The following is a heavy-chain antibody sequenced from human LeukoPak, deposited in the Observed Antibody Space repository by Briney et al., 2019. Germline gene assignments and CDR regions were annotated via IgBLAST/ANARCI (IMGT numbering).Heavy chain of an antibody. D-gene: IGHD3-10*01. CDR2: MNPNSGNT. V-gene: IGHV1-8*01. CDR3: ARQGLWFGEFNDY. Sequence: ASVKVSCKASGYTFTSYDINWVRQTTGQGLEWMGWMNPNSGNTGYAQKFQGRVTMTRNTSISTAYMELSSLRSEDTAVYYCARQGLWFGEFNDYWGQGTLVTVSS. CDR1: GYTFTSYD. J-gene: IGHJ4*02.